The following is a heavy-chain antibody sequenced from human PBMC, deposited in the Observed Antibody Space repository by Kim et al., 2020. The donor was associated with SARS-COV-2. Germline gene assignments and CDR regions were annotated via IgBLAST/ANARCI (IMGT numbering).Heavy chain of an antibody. Sequence: SETLSLTCTVSGGSVSSDRYYWAWIRQPPGKGLEWIGNIYYSGRTSYNPALKSRVTISVDTSKNQFSLGLNSVIAADTAVYYCATMAYQHGSDNYSYSLFDFWGQGTLVIVSS. D-gene: IGHD3-10*01. V-gene: IGHV4-39*01. CDR1: GGSVSSDRYY. CDR3: ATMAYQHGSDNYSYSLFDF. J-gene: IGHJ4*02. CDR2: IYYSGRT.